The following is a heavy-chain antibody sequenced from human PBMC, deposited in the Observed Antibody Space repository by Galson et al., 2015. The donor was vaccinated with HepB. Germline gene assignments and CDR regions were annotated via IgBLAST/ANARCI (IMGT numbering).Heavy chain of an antibody. J-gene: IGHJ6*02. D-gene: IGHD3-16*01. CDR3: ARDRGSYYYYGMDV. CDR2: ISYDGSNK. V-gene: IGHV3-30*04. Sequence: LRLSCAASGFTFSSYAMHWVRQAPGKGLEWVAVISYDGSNKYYADSVKGRFTISRDNSKNTLYLQMNSLRAEDTAVYYCARDRGSYYYYGMDVWGQGTTVTVSS. CDR1: GFTFSSYA.